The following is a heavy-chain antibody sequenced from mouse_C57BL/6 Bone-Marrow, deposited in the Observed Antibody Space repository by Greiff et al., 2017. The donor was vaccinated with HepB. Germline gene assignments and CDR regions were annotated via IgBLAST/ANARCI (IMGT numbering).Heavy chain of an antibody. Sequence: VQLQQSGAELVKPGASVKLSCKASGYTFTEYTIHWVKQRSGQGLEWIGWFYPGSGSIKYNEKFKDKATLTADKSSSTVYMELSRLTSEDSAVYFCARHGGPFITTVVALEDYAMDYWGQGTSVTVSS. V-gene: IGHV1-62-2*01. CDR3: ARHGGPFITTVVALEDYAMDY. D-gene: IGHD1-1*01. CDR1: GYTFTEYT. J-gene: IGHJ4*01. CDR2: FYPGSGSI.